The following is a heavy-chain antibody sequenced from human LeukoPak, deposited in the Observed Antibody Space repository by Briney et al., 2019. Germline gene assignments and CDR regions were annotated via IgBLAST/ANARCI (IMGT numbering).Heavy chain of an antibody. V-gene: IGHV7-4-1*02. Sequence: ASVKVSCKASGYTFTSYTMNWVRQAPGQGLEWMGWINTNTGNPTYAQGFTGRFAFSLDTSVSTAYLQISSLKAEDTAVYYCARLLVGGSGTNWFDPWGQGTLVTVSS. CDR2: INTNTGNP. J-gene: IGHJ5*02. CDR1: GYTFTSYT. D-gene: IGHD2-15*01. CDR3: ARLLVGGSGTNWFDP.